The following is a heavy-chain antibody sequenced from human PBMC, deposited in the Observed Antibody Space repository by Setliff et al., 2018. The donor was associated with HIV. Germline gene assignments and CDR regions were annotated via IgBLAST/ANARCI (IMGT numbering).Heavy chain of an antibody. Sequence: PSETLSLTCTVSGGSVNDFYCNWIRQPPGKGPEWIGYIHSSGSTIYNPSLKSRITISLDTSKEQFSLELSSATAADTAVYYCATLDHSGGNFLAYWGQGSLVTDSS. CDR1: GGSVNDFY. CDR2: IHSSGST. V-gene: IGHV4-4*09. CDR3: ATLDHSGGNFLAY. D-gene: IGHD2-21*02. J-gene: IGHJ4*02.